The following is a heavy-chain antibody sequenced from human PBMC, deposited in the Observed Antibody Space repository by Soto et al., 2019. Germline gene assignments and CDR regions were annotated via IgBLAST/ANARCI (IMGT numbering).Heavy chain of an antibody. V-gene: IGHV4-30-4*01. Sequence: SETLSLTCTVSGGSISSGDYYWSWIRQPPGKGLEWIGYIRYSGSTYYNPSLKSRVTISVDTSKNQFSLKLSSVTAADTAVYYCARVKSRCHDYWGQGTLVTVSS. CDR2: IRYSGST. CDR1: GGSISSGDYY. D-gene: IGHD2-15*01. CDR3: ARVKSRCHDY. J-gene: IGHJ4*02.